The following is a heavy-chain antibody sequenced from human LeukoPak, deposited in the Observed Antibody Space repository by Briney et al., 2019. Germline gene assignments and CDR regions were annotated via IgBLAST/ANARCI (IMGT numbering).Heavy chain of an antibody. CDR2: ISGGSEAT. CDR1: GFDFSPLE. CDR3: SASLSGWYGPSAYY. V-gene: IGHV3-48*03. J-gene: IGHJ4*02. Sequence: GGSLRLSCAASGFDFSPLEMSWVRLAPGKGLEWVSFISGGSEATHYADSVRGRFTISRDNAKNSLYPQMRSLRPEDTAVYYCSASLSGWYGPSAYYWGEGTRVTVSS. D-gene: IGHD6-19*01.